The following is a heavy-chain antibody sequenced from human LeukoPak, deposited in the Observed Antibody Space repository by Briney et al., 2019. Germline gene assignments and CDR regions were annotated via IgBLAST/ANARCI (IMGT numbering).Heavy chain of an antibody. CDR2: ISGSGGST. J-gene: IGHJ5*02. V-gene: IGHV3-23*01. D-gene: IGHD3-10*01. CDR1: GFTFSSYG. CDR3: ARVKELLWFGDRWFDP. Sequence: GGSLRLSCAASGFTFSSYGMSWVRQAPGKGLEWVSAISGSGGSTYYADSVKGRFTISRDNSKNTLYLQMNSLRAEDTAVYYCARVKELLWFGDRWFDPWGQGTLVTVSS.